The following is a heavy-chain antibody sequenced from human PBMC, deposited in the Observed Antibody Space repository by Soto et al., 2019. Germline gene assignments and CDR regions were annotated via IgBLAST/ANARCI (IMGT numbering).Heavy chain of an antibody. CDR2: IWYDGSNK. CDR3: ARERDFWSGYYTGLVY. Sequence: GGSLRLSCAASGFTFSSYGMHWVRQAPGKGLEWVAVIWYDGSNKYYADSVKGRFTISRDNSKNTLYLQMNSLRAEDTAVYYCARERDFWSGYYTGLVYWGQGTLVTVSS. V-gene: IGHV3-33*01. D-gene: IGHD3-3*01. CDR1: GFTFSSYG. J-gene: IGHJ4*02.